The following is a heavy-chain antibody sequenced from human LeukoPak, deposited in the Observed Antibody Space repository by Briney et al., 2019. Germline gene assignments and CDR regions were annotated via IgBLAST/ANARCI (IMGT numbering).Heavy chain of an antibody. Sequence: GSSVKVSCKASGRTFSSYAISWVRQAPGKGLEWMGGIIHIFGTACYAQRSQGRVTITTDQCTITDYMELRSVRSEDTAVYYGARTFIGAAAGQNRNYFHYLGQGTLVNGSS. D-gene: IGHD6-13*01. CDR2: IIHIFGTA. V-gene: IGHV1-69*05. CDR3: ARTFIGAAAGQNRNYFHY. CDR1: GRTFSSYA. J-gene: IGHJ4*03.